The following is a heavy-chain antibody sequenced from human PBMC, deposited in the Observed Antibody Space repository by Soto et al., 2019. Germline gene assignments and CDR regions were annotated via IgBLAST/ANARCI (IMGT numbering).Heavy chain of an antibody. J-gene: IGHJ4*02. D-gene: IGHD3-9*01. V-gene: IGHV4-59*01. CDR3: ARGGKLRYFDWPYFDY. Sequence: SETLSLTCTVSGGSISSYYWIWIRQPPGKGLEWIGYIYYSGSTNYNPSLKSRVTISVDTSKNQFSLKLSSVTAADTAVYYCARGGKLRYFDWPYFDYWGQGTLVTVSS. CDR1: GGSISSYY. CDR2: IYYSGST.